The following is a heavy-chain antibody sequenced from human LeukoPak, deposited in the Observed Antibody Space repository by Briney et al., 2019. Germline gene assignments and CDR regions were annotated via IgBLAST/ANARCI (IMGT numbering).Heavy chain of an antibody. D-gene: IGHD6-13*01. CDR1: GYSFTNYW. CDR3: ARPRLAAAGSAFDI. V-gene: IGHV5-10-1*01. J-gene: IGHJ3*02. CDR2: IDPSDSYT. Sequence: GESLKISCKGSGYSFTNYWISWVRQMPGKGLEWMGRIDPSDSYTNYSPSFQGHVTISVDMSISAAYLQWSSLKASDTAIYYCARPRLAAAGSAFDIWGQGTMVTVSS.